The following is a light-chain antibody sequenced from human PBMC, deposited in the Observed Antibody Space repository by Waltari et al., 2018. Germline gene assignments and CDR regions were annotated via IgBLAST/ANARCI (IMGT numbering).Light chain of an antibody. CDR2: GAS. V-gene: IGKV3-15*01. J-gene: IGKJ1*01. Sequence: EIVLTQSPATLSVSPGERATLSCRARQSVRRHLGWYQQKPGQAPRLLIYGASTRATGIPARFSGSGSGTEFTLTISSLQSEDFAVYYCQQYNNWPRWTFGQGTKVEIK. CDR1: QSVRRH. CDR3: QQYNNWPRWT.